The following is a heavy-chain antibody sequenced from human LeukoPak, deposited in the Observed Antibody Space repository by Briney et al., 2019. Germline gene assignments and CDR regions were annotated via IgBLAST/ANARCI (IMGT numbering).Heavy chain of an antibody. J-gene: IGHJ6*03. V-gene: IGHV3-48*01. CDR3: ARDPDELWLVQDYYYYMDV. CDR2: ISCSSSTI. Sequence: GGSLRLSCAASGFTFSSYSMNRVRQAPGKGLEWVSYISCSSSTIYYADSVKGRFTISRDNAKNSLYLQMNSLRAEDTAVYYCARDPDELWLVQDYYYYMDVWDKGTTVTVSS. CDR1: GFTFSSYS. D-gene: IGHD6-19*01.